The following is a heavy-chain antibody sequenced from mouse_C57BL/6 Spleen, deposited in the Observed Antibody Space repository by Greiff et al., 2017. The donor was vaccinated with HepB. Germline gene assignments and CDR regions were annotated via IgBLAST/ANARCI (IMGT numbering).Heavy chain of an antibody. J-gene: IGHJ2*01. Sequence: VQLQESGAELVRPGASVTLSCKASGYTFTDYEMHWVKQTPVHGLEWIGAIDPETGGTAYNQKFKGKAILTADKSSSTAYMELRSLTSEDSAVYYCTRPPFDYWGQGTTLTVSS. CDR1: GYTFTDYE. CDR2: IDPETGGT. CDR3: TRPPFDY. V-gene: IGHV1-15*01.